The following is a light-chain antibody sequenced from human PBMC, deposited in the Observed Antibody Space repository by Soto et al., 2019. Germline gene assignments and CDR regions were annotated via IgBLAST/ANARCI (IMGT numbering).Light chain of an antibody. CDR3: QHYSNWPRT. Sequence: DIVLTQSPATLSVSPGERATLSCRASQTVSNSYLAWYQQKPGQAPRLLIYGASTRAAGIPPRFRGGGSGTESTLSVSSLQSEDFAVYYCQHYSNWPRTFGRGTKVESK. CDR1: QTVSNSY. CDR2: GAS. J-gene: IGKJ1*01. V-gene: IGKV3-15*01.